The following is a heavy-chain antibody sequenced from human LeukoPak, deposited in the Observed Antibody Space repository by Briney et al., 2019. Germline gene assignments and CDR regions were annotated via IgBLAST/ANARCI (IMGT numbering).Heavy chain of an antibody. D-gene: IGHD3-22*01. CDR3: AKDAYYYDSSGYYDGGSFDY. CDR1: GFTFSSYA. J-gene: IGHJ4*02. CDR2: IRGSGNKT. V-gene: IGHV3-23*01. Sequence: PGGSLRLSCAASGFTFSSYAMSWVRQAPGKGLEWVSAIRGSGNKTYYADSVKGRFTISRGNSKNTLYLQMNSLRAEDTAIYYCAKDAYYYDSSGYYDGGSFDYWGQGTLVTVSS.